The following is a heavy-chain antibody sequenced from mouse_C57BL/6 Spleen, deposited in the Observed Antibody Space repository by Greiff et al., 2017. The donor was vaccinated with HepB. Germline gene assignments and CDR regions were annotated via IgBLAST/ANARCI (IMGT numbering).Heavy chain of an antibody. CDR1: GYTFSSYW. J-gene: IGHJ1*03. CDR3: ARGDEIYDGYGGYFDV. CDR2: IDPSDSYT. D-gene: IGHD2-3*01. Sequence: QVQLQQPGAELVKPGASVKLSCKASGYTFSSYWMQWVKQRPGQGLEWIGEIDPSDSYTNYNQKFKGKATLTVDTSSSTAYMQLSSLTSEDSAVYYCARGDEIYDGYGGYFDVWGTGTTVTVSS. V-gene: IGHV1-50*01.